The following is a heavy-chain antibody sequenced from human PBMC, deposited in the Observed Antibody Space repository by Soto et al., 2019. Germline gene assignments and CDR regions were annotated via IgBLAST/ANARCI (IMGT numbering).Heavy chain of an antibody. J-gene: IGHJ4*02. D-gene: IGHD2-15*01. V-gene: IGHV1-8*01. CDR1: GYTFTSYD. CDR2: MNPNSGNT. CDR3: ARVYCSDGSCYSIDY. Sequence: ASVKVSGKASGYTFTSYDINWVRQATGQGLEWMGWMNPNSGNTGYAQKFQGRVTMTRDTSTSTVYMELSSLRSEDTAVYYCARVYCSDGSCYSIDYWGQGTLVTVSS.